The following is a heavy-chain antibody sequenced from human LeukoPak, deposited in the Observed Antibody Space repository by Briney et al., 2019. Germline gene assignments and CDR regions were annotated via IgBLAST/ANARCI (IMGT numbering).Heavy chain of an antibody. Sequence: PGGSLRLSCAASGFTFSSYSMNWVRQAPGKGLEWVSSISSSSNYIYYADSVKGRFTLSRDNAKNSLWLQMNSLRAEDTAVYYCARGGGDSGGNFVGDYWGQGTLVTVSS. CDR1: GFTFSSYS. J-gene: IGHJ4*02. D-gene: IGHD4-23*01. CDR2: ISSSSNYI. CDR3: ARGGGDSGGNFVGDY. V-gene: IGHV3-21*01.